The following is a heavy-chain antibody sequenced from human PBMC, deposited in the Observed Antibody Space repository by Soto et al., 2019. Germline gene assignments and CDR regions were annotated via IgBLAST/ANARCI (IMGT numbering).Heavy chain of an antibody. CDR1: GFTFTSSA. CDR3: AADYYGSGSYYY. D-gene: IGHD3-10*01. CDR2: IVVGSGNT. V-gene: IGHV1-58*01. Sequence: ASVKVSCKASGFTFTSSAVQWVRQARGQRLEWIGWIVVGSGNTNYAQKFQERVTITRDMSTSTAYMELSSLRSEDTAVYYCAADYYGSGSYYYWDQGTLVTVSS. J-gene: IGHJ4*02.